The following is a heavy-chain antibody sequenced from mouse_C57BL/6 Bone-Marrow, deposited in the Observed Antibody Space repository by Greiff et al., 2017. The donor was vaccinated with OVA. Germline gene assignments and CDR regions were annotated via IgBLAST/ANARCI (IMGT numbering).Heavy chain of an antibody. CDR3: ARRNITTVVATKYFDV. Sequence: EVKLVESGGDLVKPGGSLKLSCAASGFTFSSYGMSLVRQTPDKRLEWVATISSGGSYTYYPDSVKGRFTIYRDNAKNTLYLQMSSLKSEDTAMYYCARRNITTVVATKYFDVWGTGTTVTVSS. CDR2: ISSGGSYT. V-gene: IGHV5-6*02. CDR1: GFTFSSYG. J-gene: IGHJ1*03. D-gene: IGHD1-1*01.